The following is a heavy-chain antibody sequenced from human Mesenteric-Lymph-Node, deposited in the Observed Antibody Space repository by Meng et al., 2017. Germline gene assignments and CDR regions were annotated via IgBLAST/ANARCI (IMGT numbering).Heavy chain of an antibody. Sequence: GSLRLSCTVSGGSISSISYCWGWIRQPPGKGLEGIGSIYYSGSTYDNPSLKSRVTRSVDTSKNQFSLKLSSVTAADTAVYYGARDQGIVGATIGYWGQGTLVTVSS. CDR1: GGSISSISYC. D-gene: IGHD1-26*01. V-gene: IGHV4-39*07. CDR3: ARDQGIVGATIGY. J-gene: IGHJ4*02. CDR2: IYYSGST.